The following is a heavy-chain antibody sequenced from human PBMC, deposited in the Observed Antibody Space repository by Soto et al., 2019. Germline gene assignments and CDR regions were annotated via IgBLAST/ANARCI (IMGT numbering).Heavy chain of an antibody. J-gene: IGHJ6*03. Sequence: PSETLSLTYTVSGGSISSYYWSWIRQPPGKGLEWIGYIYYSGSTNYNPSLKSRVTISVDTSKNQFSLKLSSVTAADTAVYYCARRGLARYCSSTSCSPYYYYYYMDVWGKGTTVTVSS. CDR3: ARRGLARYCSSTSCSPYYYYYYMDV. CDR2: IYYSGST. V-gene: IGHV4-59*08. CDR1: GGSISSYY. D-gene: IGHD2-2*01.